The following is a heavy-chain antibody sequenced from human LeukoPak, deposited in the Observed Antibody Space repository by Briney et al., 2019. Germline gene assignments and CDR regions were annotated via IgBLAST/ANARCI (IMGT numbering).Heavy chain of an antibody. CDR2: INSDGSTT. CDR3: TRVGYIDEGIDY. D-gene: IGHD5-24*01. J-gene: IGHJ4*02. CDR1: GLTFSSHW. Sequence: GGSLRLSCAASGLTFSSHWMHWVRQAPGKGLVWVSRINSDGSTTSYADSVKGRFTISRDNAKNSLYLQMNSLRAEDTAIYYCTRVGYIDEGIDYWGQGTLVTVSS. V-gene: IGHV3-74*01.